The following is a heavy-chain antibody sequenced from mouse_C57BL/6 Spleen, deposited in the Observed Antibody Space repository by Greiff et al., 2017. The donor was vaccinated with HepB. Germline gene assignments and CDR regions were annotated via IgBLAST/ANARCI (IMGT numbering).Heavy chain of an antibody. Sequence: EVKLVESGGGLVKPGGSLKLSCAASGFTFSSYAMSWVRQTPEKRLEWVATISDGGSYTYYPDNVKGRFTISRDNAKNNLYLQMSHLKSEDTAMYYCARDPYSRGYFDVWGTGTTVTVSS. D-gene: IGHD1-1*01. CDR1: GFTFSSYA. J-gene: IGHJ1*03. CDR2: ISDGGSYT. CDR3: ARDPYSRGYFDV. V-gene: IGHV5-4*01.